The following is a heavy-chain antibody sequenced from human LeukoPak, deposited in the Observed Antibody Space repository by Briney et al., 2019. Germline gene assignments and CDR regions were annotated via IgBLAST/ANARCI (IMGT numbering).Heavy chain of an antibody. CDR1: GFTFSTYE. D-gene: IGHD4-11*01. V-gene: IGHV3-48*03. J-gene: IGHJ4*02. CDR3: AGGMTTGTVDS. CDR2: ISSSGSTV. Sequence: GRSLRLSCTASGFTFSTYEMNWVRQAPGKGLEWVSYISSSGSTVYYADSVKGRFTISRDSAKNSLYLQMNSLRAEDTAVYYCAGGMTTGTVDSWGQGTLVTVSS.